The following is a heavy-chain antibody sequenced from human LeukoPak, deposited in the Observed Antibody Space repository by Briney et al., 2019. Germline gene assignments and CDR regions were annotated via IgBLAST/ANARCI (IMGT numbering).Heavy chain of an antibody. J-gene: IGHJ4*02. Sequence: GTSLRLSCAASGFTFSNYGMHWGCQAPGKGLEWVAGIWYDGNYKYYADSVKGRFTISRDNSKNTLFLQMDSLRAEDTAVYYCARNYYDSSGYQEATFNYWGQGTLVTVSS. CDR3: ARNYYDSSGYQEATFNY. CDR2: IWYDGNYK. V-gene: IGHV3-33*01. CDR1: GFTFSNYG. D-gene: IGHD3-22*01.